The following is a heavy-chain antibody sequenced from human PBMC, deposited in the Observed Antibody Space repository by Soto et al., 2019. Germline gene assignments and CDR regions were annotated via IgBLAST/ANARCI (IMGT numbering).Heavy chain of an antibody. CDR2: ISYDGSDR. CDR3: ARGNGLNFYHYTMDV. D-gene: IGHD2-8*01. V-gene: IGHV3-30*14. J-gene: IGHJ6*02. CDR1: GFIFSDFA. Sequence: QVHLVESGGGVVQPGRSLRLSCAASGFIFSDFAMHWVRQGPGKGLEWVTVISYDGSDRYYADSVNGRFTISKDNSSNTLYLQMNSLRHEDTAVYYCARGNGLNFYHYTMDVWGQGTTVTVSS.